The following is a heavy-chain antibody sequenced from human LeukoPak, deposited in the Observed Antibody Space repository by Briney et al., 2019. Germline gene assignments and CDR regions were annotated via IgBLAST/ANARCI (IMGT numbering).Heavy chain of an antibody. CDR3: ARLEVVPAAIGYYYYMDV. CDR2: IIPIFGTA. CDR1: GYTFTSYA. Sequence: SVKVSCKASGYTFTSYAMNWVRQAPGQGLEWMGGIIPIFGTANYAQKFQGRVTITADESTSTAYMELSSLRSEDTAVYYCARLEVVPAAIGYYYYMDVWGKGTTVTVSS. V-gene: IGHV1-69*13. D-gene: IGHD2-2*01. J-gene: IGHJ6*03.